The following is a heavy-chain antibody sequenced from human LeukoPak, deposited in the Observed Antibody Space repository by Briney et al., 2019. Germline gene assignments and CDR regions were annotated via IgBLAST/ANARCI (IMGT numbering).Heavy chain of an antibody. CDR1: GFTFTNYW. CDR3: ARDLSEYSSSSDAFDI. Sequence: GGSLRLSCAASGFTFTNYWMSWVRQAPGKGLELVANIKQDRSEKYYVDSVKGRFTISRDNAKNSLYLQMNSLRAEDTAVYYCARDLSEYSSSSDAFDIWGQGTMVTVSS. V-gene: IGHV3-7*03. J-gene: IGHJ3*02. CDR2: IKQDRSEK. D-gene: IGHD6-6*01.